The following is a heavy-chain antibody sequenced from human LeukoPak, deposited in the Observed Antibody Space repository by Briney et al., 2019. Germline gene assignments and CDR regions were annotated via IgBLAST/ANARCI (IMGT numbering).Heavy chain of an antibody. V-gene: IGHV5-51*01. J-gene: IGHJ5*02. CDR3: ARQPGAGWFDP. CDR2: INPGDSDT. CDR1: GYSFTSSW. D-gene: IGHD3-10*01. Sequence: GESLKIPCQASGYSFTSSWIGWARQMPGKGLEWMAIINPGDSDTRYSPSFQGQVTISADKSISTVYLQWGSLKASDTAMYYCARQPGAGWFDPWGQGTLVTVSS.